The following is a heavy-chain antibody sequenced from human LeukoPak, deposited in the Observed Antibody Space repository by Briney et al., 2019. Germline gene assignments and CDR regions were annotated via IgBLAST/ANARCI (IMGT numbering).Heavy chain of an antibody. D-gene: IGHD2-15*01. Sequence: SVKVSCKASGGTFSSYAISWVRQAPGQGVEGMGGIIPIFGTANYAQKLQGRGTITADESTSTAYMELSSLRCEDTAVYYCARVIMGYCSGGSCYEFDYWGQGTLVTVSS. CDR2: IIPIFGTA. J-gene: IGHJ4*02. CDR1: GGTFSSYA. V-gene: IGHV1-69*01. CDR3: ARVIMGYCSGGSCYEFDY.